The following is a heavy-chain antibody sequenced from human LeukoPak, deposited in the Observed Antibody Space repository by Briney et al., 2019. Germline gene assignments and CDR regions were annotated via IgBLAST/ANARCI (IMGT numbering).Heavy chain of an antibody. CDR1: GFTFSRYW. Sequence: GGSLRLSCAASGFTFSRYWMRWVRQAPGKGLEGVANIKNDGSEEYYVDSVKGRFTISRDNARNSLFLQMNSLTVEDTAVYYCARAIRGSAVDTGDRWGQGTLVTVSS. CDR2: IKNDGSEE. D-gene: IGHD3-10*01. J-gene: IGHJ4*02. V-gene: IGHV3-7*01. CDR3: ARAIRGSAVDTGDR.